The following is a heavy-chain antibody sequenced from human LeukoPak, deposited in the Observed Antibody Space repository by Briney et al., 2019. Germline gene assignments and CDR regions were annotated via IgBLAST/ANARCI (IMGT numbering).Heavy chain of an antibody. D-gene: IGHD6-6*01. CDR2: ISYDGRNK. CDR3: AKDPLEQLSTIYFQN. Sequence: GGSLRLSCAASGFTFNNYGMHWVRQAPGKGLEWVAVISYDGRNKHYPDSVKGRFTISRDISTDTLWLQMDSLRTEDTAVYYCAKDPLEQLSTIYFQNWGQGTLVTVSS. V-gene: IGHV3-30*18. CDR1: GFTFNNYG. J-gene: IGHJ1*01.